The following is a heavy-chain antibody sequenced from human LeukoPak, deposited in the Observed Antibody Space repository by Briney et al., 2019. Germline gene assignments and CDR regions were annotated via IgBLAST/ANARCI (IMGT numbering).Heavy chain of an antibody. CDR2: ADRSSSTSSTL. CDR1: GFTYSSYA. D-gene: IGHD3-16*01. Sequence: PGGPLRLSCAASGFTYSSYAMNWLRPAPGQGLKWVSFADRSSSTSSTLRYADTVKGRFTISRDNAKNSLYRQMNSLRAEDKAVYYCSRDLGGPDYCGQGTLVTVSS. V-gene: IGHV3-48*03. J-gene: IGHJ4*02. CDR3: SRDLGGPDY.